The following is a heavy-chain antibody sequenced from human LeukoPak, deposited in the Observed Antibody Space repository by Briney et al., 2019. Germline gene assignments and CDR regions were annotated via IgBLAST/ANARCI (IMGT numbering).Heavy chain of an antibody. CDR3: ARNDYGDYPNDY. D-gene: IGHD4-17*01. CDR1: GYTFTGYY. V-gene: IGHV1-18*04. CDR2: ISAYNGNT. J-gene: IGHJ4*02. Sequence: GASVKVSCKASGYTFTGYYIHWVRQAPGQGLEWMGWISAYNGNTNYAQKLQGRVTMTTDTSTSTAYMELRSLRSDDTAVYYCARNDYGDYPNDYWGQGTLVTVSS.